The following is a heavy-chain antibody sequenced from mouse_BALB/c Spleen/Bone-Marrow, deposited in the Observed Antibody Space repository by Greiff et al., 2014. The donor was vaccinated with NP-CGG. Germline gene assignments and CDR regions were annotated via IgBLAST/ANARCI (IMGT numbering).Heavy chain of an antibody. CDR2: INPSDGRT. Sequence: QVQLQQSGAELVKPGASVKLSCKASGYTFTSYWMHWVKQRPGQGLEWIGVINPSDGRTNYTEKFKSKATLTVDTYSSTAYMQNISLTSENSAAYYWARWGRYDERTVFAYWGQGTLVTVSA. J-gene: IGHJ3*01. CDR1: GYTFTSYW. V-gene: IGHV1S81*02. CDR3: ARWGRYDERTVFAY. D-gene: IGHD2-14*01.